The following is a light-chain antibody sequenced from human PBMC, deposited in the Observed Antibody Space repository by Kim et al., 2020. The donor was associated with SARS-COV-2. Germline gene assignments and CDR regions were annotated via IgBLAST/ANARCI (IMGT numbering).Light chain of an antibody. Sequence: SVSPGQTASITGSGDYLVNKYACWYQQKPGPSPVLVIYQDDKRTAGIPERFSGSNSGNTATLTISGTQAMDEADYYCQAWDSSYYVFGTGTKVTVL. CDR1: YLVNKY. CDR3: QAWDSSYYV. CDR2: QDD. J-gene: IGLJ1*01. V-gene: IGLV3-1*01.